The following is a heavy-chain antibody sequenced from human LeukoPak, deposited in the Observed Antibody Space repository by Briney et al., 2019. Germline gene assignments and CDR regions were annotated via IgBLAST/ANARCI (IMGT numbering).Heavy chain of an antibody. CDR3: ARSAYSSSWRPNWFDP. J-gene: IGHJ5*02. CDR1: GGSFSGYY. D-gene: IGHD6-13*01. V-gene: IGHV4-34*01. CDR2: INHSGST. Sequence: SETLSLTCAVYGGSFSGYYWSWIRQPPGKGLEWIGEINHSGSTNYNPSLKSRVTISVDTSKNQFSLKLSSVTAADTAVYYCARSAYSSSWRPNWFDPWGQGTLVTVSS.